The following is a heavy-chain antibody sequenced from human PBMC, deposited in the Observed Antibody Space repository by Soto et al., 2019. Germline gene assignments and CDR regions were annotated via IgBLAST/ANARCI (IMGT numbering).Heavy chain of an antibody. D-gene: IGHD1-1*01. J-gene: IGHJ4*02. Sequence: LRLSCAASGFTFSNAWMSWVRQAPGKGLEWAGRIKSKTDGGTTDYATPVKGRFIISRDDSKNTLFLQMNSLKTEDTAVYYCTTDPLHCNTDNCLVWGQGTLVTVSS. CDR2: IKSKTDGGTT. V-gene: IGHV3-15*01. CDR3: TTDPLHCNTDNCLV. CDR1: GFTFSNAW.